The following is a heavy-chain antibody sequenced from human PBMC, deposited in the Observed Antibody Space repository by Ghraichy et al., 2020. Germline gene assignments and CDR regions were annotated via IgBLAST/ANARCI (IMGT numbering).Heavy chain of an antibody. V-gene: IGHV4-59*11. CDR2: TFYSASS. J-gene: IGHJ4*02. D-gene: IGHD2-2*01. CDR1: TDSILTHY. Sequence: SETLSLTCPVSTDSILTHYWTWIRQPPGKGLEWLGNTFYSASSHYNSSLKSRVSISIDPSKNQLSLNLRSVTAADTAIYYCERGPRATSWLDSWGQGILVTVSS. CDR3: ERGPRATSWLDS.